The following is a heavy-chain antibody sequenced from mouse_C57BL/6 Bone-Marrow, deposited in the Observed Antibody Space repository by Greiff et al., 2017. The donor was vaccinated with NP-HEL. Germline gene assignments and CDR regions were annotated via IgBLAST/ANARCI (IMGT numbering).Heavy chain of an antibody. CDR1: GFTFSSYA. Sequence: EVKVEESGGGLVKPGGSLKLSCAASGFTFSSYAMSWVRQTPEKRLEWVATISDGGSYTYYPDNVKGRFTISRDNAKNNLYLQMSHLKSEDTAMYYCARDKLGFAYWGQGTLVTVSA. V-gene: IGHV5-4*01. D-gene: IGHD4-1*01. CDR2: ISDGGSYT. J-gene: IGHJ3*01. CDR3: ARDKLGFAY.